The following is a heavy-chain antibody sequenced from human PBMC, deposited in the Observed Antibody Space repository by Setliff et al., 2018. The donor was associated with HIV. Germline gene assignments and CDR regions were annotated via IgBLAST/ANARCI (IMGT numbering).Heavy chain of an antibody. J-gene: IGHJ4*02. D-gene: IGHD2-15*01. V-gene: IGHV1-8*02. CDR2: MNPNSGNT. Sequence: GASVMVSCKASGYTFVSYDINWVRQAPGQGLEWMGWMNPNSGNTAYAQKFQGWVTMTRDTSIGTAYMELNNLKSDDTAVYYCARLVVVGDYFDYWGQGTLVTVSS. CDR3: ARLVVVGDYFDY. CDR1: GYTFVSYD.